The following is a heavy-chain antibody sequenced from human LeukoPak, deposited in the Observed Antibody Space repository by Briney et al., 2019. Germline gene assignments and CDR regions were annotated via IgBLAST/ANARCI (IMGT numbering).Heavy chain of an antibody. Sequence: ASVKVSCKASGYTFTGYYIHWVRQAPGQGLEWMGWINPNSGGTNYAQKFQGRVTMTRDTSISTAYMELSRLRSDDTAVYYCARVYYDSSGYYIFGAFDIWGQGTMVTVSS. J-gene: IGHJ3*02. CDR1: GYTFTGYY. CDR3: ARVYYDSSGYYIFGAFDI. V-gene: IGHV1-2*02. D-gene: IGHD3-22*01. CDR2: INPNSGGT.